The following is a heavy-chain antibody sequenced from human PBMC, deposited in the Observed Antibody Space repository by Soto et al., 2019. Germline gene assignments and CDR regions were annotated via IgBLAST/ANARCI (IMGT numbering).Heavy chain of an antibody. D-gene: IGHD6-6*01. Sequence: GGSLRLSCEASGFPFNSYVMSWVRQAPGEGLDWVSAITISGGDTYYADSVKGRFTVSRDNSKNTLYLQMNSLRAEDTAFYYCVKGSASTRPYYFDSWGQGTLVTVSS. CDR2: ITISGGDT. CDR3: VKGSASTRPYYFDS. J-gene: IGHJ4*02. V-gene: IGHV3-23*01. CDR1: GFPFNSYV.